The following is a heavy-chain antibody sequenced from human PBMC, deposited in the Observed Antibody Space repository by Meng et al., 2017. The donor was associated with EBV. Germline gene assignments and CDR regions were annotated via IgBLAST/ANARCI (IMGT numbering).Heavy chain of an antibody. Sequence: QLVASAAEVTKPGSSVKVSCKTSGGPFRNYAISWVRQAPGQGLEWLGGFLPTLGAPNYAQKFHGRVSITADESTSTHYMDLSSLRSEDTAVYYCASESGRGYTPDYWGQGTLVTASS. CDR3: ASESGRGYTPDY. J-gene: IGHJ4*02. D-gene: IGHD3-10*01. CDR1: GGPFRNYA. CDR2: FLPTLGAP. V-gene: IGHV1-69*01.